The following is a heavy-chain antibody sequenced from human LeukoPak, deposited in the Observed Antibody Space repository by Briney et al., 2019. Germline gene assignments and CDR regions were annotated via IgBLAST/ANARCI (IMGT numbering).Heavy chain of an antibody. D-gene: IGHD3-22*01. CDR3: ARASYYYDSSGYPSVY. CDR1: GFPFSDFS. CDR2: IYSGGST. J-gene: IGHJ4*02. V-gene: IGHV3-66*01. Sequence: PGGSLRLSCATSGFPFSDFSMTWVRQAPGKGLEWVSVIYSGGSTYYADSVKGRFTISRDNSKNTLYLQMNSLRAEDTAVYYCARASYYYDSSGYPSVYWGQGTLVTVSS.